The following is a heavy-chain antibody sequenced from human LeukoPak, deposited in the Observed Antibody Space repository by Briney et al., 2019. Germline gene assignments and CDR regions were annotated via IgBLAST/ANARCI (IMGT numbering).Heavy chain of an antibody. CDR2: IVVGSGNT. Sequence: SVKVSCKASGFTFASSAMQWVRQARGQRLEWIGWIVVGSGNTNYAQKFQERVTITRDMSASTAYMELSSLRSEDTAVYYCAAARESPRYSSGWYGFDPWGQGTLVTVSS. V-gene: IGHV1-58*02. J-gene: IGHJ5*02. D-gene: IGHD6-19*01. CDR1: GFTFASSA. CDR3: AAARESPRYSSGWYGFDP.